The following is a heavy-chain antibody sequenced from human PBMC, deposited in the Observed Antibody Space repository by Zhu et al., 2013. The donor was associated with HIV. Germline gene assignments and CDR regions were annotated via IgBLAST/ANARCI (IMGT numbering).Heavy chain of an antibody. CDR2: MKTNSGNT. J-gene: IGHJ2*01. CDR1: EYTLTSYD. Sequence: QVQLVQSGAEVKKPGASVKVSCKASEYTLTSYDIHWVRQVTGQGLEWMGRMKTNSGNTGYAKKFQGRVTFTRNTSIDTAYMELSSLTSEDTAVYYCARVPSRYQLEGGLWGRGTLVTVSS. D-gene: IGHD2-2*01. V-gene: IGHV1-8*03. CDR3: ARVPSRYQLEGGL.